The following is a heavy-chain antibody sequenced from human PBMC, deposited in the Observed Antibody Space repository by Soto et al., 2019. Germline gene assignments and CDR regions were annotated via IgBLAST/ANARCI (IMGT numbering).Heavy chain of an antibody. D-gene: IGHD2-15*01. V-gene: IGHV3-33*01. Sequence: GGSLRLSCAASGFTFSSYGMHWVRQAPGKGLEWVAVIWYDGSNKYYADSVKGRFTISRDNSKNTLYLQMNSLRAEDTAVYYCARDAREILGYCSGGSCYSGQVLGYFQHWGQGTLVTVSS. J-gene: IGHJ1*01. CDR2: IWYDGSNK. CDR1: GFTFSSYG. CDR3: ARDAREILGYCSGGSCYSGQVLGYFQH.